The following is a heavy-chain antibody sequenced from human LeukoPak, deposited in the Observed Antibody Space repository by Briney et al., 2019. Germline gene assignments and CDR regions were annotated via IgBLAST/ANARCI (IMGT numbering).Heavy chain of an antibody. CDR1: GYSFTNSW. J-gene: IGHJ3*02. V-gene: IGHV5-51*01. Sequence: GESLKISCKGSGYSFTNSWIGWVRQMPGKGLEWMGFIYPGDSNTRYSPSFQGQVTISADKSISTAYLQWSSLKASDTAMYYCARLIAARPWGAFDIWGQGTMVTVSS. D-gene: IGHD6-6*01. CDR3: ARLIAARPWGAFDI. CDR2: IYPGDSNT.